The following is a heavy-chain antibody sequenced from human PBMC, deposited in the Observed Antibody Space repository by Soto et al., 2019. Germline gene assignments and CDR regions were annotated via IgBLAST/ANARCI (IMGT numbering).Heavy chain of an antibody. CDR2: IIPILGIA. Sequence: ASVKVSCKASGGTFSSYTISWVRQAPGQGLEWMGRIIPILGIANYAQKFQGRVTITADKSTSTAYMELSSLRSEDTAVYYCARDVCSSTSCYAGWFDPWGQGTRVTVSS. CDR3: ARDVCSSTSCYAGWFDP. CDR1: GGTFSSYT. V-gene: IGHV1-69*04. D-gene: IGHD2-2*01. J-gene: IGHJ5*02.